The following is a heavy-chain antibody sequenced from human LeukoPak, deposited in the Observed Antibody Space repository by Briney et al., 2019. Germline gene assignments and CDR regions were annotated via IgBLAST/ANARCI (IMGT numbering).Heavy chain of an antibody. CDR1: GFTFSTYW. J-gene: IGHJ4*02. D-gene: IGHD3-3*01. Sequence: GGSLRLSCAASGFTFSTYWMSWVRQAPGKGLEWVSSISSSSSYIYYADSVKGRFTISRDNAKNSLYLQMNSLRAEDTAVYYCARERKYYDFWSGYSDYWGQGTLVTVSS. V-gene: IGHV3-21*01. CDR2: ISSSSSYI. CDR3: ARERKYYDFWSGYSDY.